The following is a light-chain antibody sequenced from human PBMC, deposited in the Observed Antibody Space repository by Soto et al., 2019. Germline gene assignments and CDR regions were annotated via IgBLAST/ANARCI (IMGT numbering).Light chain of an antibody. CDR1: SSDVGGYNY. V-gene: IGLV2-14*03. CDR3: SSYTSSGTLGHVV. Sequence: QSALTQPASVSGSPGQSITISCTGTSSDVGGYNYVSWYQQHPGKAPKLMIYDVSNRPSGVSNRFSGSKSGNTASLTISGFQAEDEADYYSSSYTSSGTLGHVVFGGGTKLTVL. CDR2: DVS. J-gene: IGLJ2*01.